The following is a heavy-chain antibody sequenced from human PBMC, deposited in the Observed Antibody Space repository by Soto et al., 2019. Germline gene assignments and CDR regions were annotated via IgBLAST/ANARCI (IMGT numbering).Heavy chain of an antibody. J-gene: IGHJ4*02. V-gene: IGHV4-59*08. Sequence: SETLSLTCTVSGGSISSYYWSWIRQPPGKGLEWIGYIYYSGSTNYNPSLKSRVTISVDTSKNQFSLKLSSVTAADTAVYYCARHGSPADYDVDYWGQGTLVTVSS. CDR1: GGSISSYY. CDR2: IYYSGST. D-gene: IGHD4-17*01. CDR3: ARHGSPADYDVDY.